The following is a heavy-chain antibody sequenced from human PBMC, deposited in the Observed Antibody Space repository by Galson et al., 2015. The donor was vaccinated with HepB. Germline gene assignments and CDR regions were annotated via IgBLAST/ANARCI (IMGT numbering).Heavy chain of an antibody. Sequence: VKVSCKASGYTFTGYYMHWVRQAPGQGLEWMGWINPNSGGTNYAQKFQGRVTMTRDTSISTAYMELSRLRSDDTAVYYCARDIRRGLRLGVDYWGQGTLVTVSS. V-gene: IGHV1-2*02. CDR1: GYTFTGYY. D-gene: IGHD5-12*01. J-gene: IGHJ4*02. CDR3: ARDIRRGLRLGVDY. CDR2: INPNSGGT.